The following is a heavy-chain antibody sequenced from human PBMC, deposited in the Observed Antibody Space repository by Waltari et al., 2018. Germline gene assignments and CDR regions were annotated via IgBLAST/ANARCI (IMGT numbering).Heavy chain of an antibody. CDR1: GFRFSKYA. D-gene: IGHD2-2*01. V-gene: IGHV3-23*04. CDR2: SSGAGENS. CDR3: AKDQGYAGKDGDLRH. Sequence: EVQLVESGGGLVQPGGSLKLSCGVSGFRFSKYAMSWVRQAPGKGLEWVAGSSGAGENSNDADSGKGRFTSARDNSKNILFLQMNSLRAEDTAVYYCAKDQGYAGKDGDLRHWGQGSLVSVSS. J-gene: IGHJ1*01.